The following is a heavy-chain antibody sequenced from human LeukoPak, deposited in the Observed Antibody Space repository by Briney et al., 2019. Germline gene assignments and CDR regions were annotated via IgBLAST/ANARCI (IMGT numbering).Heavy chain of an antibody. CDR2: ISYSGST. V-gene: IGHV4-59*12. CDR1: GGSISSYY. D-gene: IGHD3-16*01. J-gene: IGHJ6*03. Sequence: PSETLSLTCTVSGGSISSYYWSWIRQPPGKGLEWIGYISYSGSTNYNPSLKSRVTISVDTSKNQFSLKLSSVTAADTAMYYCAREKIGTGTVLGKDYYYMDVWGKGTTVTVSS. CDR3: AREKIGTGTVLGKDYYYMDV.